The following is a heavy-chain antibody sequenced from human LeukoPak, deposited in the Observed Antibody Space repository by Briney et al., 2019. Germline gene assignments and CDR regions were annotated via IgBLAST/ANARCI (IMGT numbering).Heavy chain of an antibody. Sequence: ASVKVSCKASGYTFTGYYMHWVRQAPGQGLEWMGWINPNSGGTNYAQKFQGRVTMTRDTSISTAYMELSRLRSDDTAVYYCARDKSGSYEPRYYFDYWGQGTLVTVSS. D-gene: IGHD1-26*01. CDR3: ARDKSGSYEPRYYFDY. CDR2: INPNSGGT. CDR1: GYTFTGYY. V-gene: IGHV1-2*02. J-gene: IGHJ4*02.